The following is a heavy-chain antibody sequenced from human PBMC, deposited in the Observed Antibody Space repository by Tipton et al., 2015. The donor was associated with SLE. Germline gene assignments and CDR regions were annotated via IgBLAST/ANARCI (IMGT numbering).Heavy chain of an antibody. J-gene: IGHJ4*02. Sequence: TLSLTCNVSGVSISSSYWSWIRQPAGKGLEWIGRIYTSGSTNYNPSLKSRLTISVDTSKNQFSLNLSSVTAADTAVYYCAREKTRGPGNYWGQGTLVTVSS. CDR1: GVSISSSY. D-gene: IGHD3-10*01. CDR2: IYTSGST. V-gene: IGHV4-4*07. CDR3: AREKTRGPGNY.